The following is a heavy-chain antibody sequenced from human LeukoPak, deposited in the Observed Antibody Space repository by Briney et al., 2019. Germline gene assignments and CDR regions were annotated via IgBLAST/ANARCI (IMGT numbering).Heavy chain of an antibody. CDR1: GGSFSGYY. CDR2: INHSGST. CDR3: ARGLMSGSYSDY. J-gene: IGHJ4*02. Sequence: SETLSLTCAVYGGSFSGYYWSWIRQPPGKGLEWIGEINHSGSTNYNPSLKSRVTISVDTSKNQFSLKLSSVTAADTAVYYCARGLMSGSYSDYWGQGTLVTVFS. D-gene: IGHD1-26*01. V-gene: IGHV4-34*01.